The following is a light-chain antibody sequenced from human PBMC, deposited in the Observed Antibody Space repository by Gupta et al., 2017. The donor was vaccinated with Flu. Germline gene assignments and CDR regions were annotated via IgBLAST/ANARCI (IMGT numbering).Light chain of an antibody. V-gene: IGKV3-11*01. CDR2: DGS. CDR3: QQRSNWPYS. CDR1: HSIDDN. Sequence: VVLTQSPPILSLSPGERATLSCRASHSIDDNLGWYQQKSGQPPRLLIYDGSNRATGVPPRFSGSGSGTDFTLTISSLEPEDFAVYYCQQRSNWPYSFGQGTKLEIK. J-gene: IGKJ2*03.